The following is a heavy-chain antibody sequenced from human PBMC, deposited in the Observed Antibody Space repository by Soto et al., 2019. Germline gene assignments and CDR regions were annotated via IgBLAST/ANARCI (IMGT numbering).Heavy chain of an antibody. CDR1: GGTFSSYA. CDR3: ASIVVVVDEPYYYYGMDV. CDR2: IIPIFGTA. V-gene: IGHV1-69*13. D-gene: IGHD2-15*01. J-gene: IGHJ6*02. Sequence: GASVKVSFKASGGTFSSYAISWVRQVPGQGLEWMGGIIPIFGTANYAQKFQGRVTITADESTSTAYMELGSLRSEDTAVYYCASIVVVVDEPYYYYGMDVWGQGTTVTVSS.